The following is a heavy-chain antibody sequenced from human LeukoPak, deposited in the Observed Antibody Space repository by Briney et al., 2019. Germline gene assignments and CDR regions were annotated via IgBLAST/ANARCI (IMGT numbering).Heavy chain of an antibody. CDR2: INPNSGGT. CDR3: ARDRAGTDGMDV. D-gene: IGHD6-13*01. CDR1: GYTLTGYY. Sequence: SVKVSCKASGYTLTGYYMHWVRQAPGQGLEWMGRINPNSGGTNYAQKFQGRVTMTRDTSISTAYMELSRLRSDDTAVYYCARDRAGTDGMDVWGQGTTVTVSS. V-gene: IGHV1-2*02. J-gene: IGHJ6*02.